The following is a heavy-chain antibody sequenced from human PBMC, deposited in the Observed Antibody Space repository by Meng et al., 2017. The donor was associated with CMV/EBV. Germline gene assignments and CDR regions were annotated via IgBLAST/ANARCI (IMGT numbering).Heavy chain of an antibody. V-gene: IGHV1-69*05. CDR2: IISICGTA. CDR3: ARTRPHCSSTSCYTGGVHHYYYGMDV. D-gene: IGHD2-2*02. CDR1: VGTFSSYA. J-gene: IGHJ6*02. Sequence: SSVHVSCKASVGTFSSYAISWVRQAPGQGLEWMGGIISICGTANYAQKLQGRVTITTDESTSTAYQELSSLRSEDTAVYYCARTRPHCSSTSCYTGGVHHYYYGMDVWGQGTTVTVSS.